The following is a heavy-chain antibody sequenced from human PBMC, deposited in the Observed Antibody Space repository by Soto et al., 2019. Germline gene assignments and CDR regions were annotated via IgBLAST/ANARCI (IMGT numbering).Heavy chain of an antibody. D-gene: IGHD1-1*01. CDR2: IYYSGST. CDR3: ARNVWNHVSVFYYMDV. J-gene: IGHJ6*03. Sequence: SETLSLTCTVSGGSISSYYWSWIRQPPGKGLEWIGYIYYSGSTNYNPSLKSRVTISVDTSKNQFSLKLSSVTAADTAVYYCARNVWNHVSVFYYMDVWGKGTTVTVSS. CDR1: GGSISSYY. V-gene: IGHV4-59*01.